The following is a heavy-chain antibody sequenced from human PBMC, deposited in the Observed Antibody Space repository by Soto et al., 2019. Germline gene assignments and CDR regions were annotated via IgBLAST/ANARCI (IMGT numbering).Heavy chain of an antibody. D-gene: IGHD4-17*01. V-gene: IGHV3-23*01. CDR3: VKDNDYGGYRRGMDV. J-gene: IGHJ6*02. CDR1: GVSFSSYA. Sequence: PGGSPRLSFAASGVSFSSYAMSWFGQAPGKGLEWVSAISGSGGSTYYADSVKGRFTISRDNSKNTLYLQMNSLRAEDTAVYYCVKDNDYGGYRRGMDVWGQRTTGTVSS. CDR2: ISGSGGST.